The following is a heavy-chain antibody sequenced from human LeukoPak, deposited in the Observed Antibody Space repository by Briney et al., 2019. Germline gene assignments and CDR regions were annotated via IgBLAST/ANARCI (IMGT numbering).Heavy chain of an antibody. D-gene: IGHD3-3*01. J-gene: IGHJ4*02. CDR1: GFTFSSYA. CDR3: ARSSGTFWSYYFPLDF. Sequence: PGGSLRLSCAASGFTFSSYAMSWVRQAPGKGLEWVANIKQDGSEKYYVDSVKGRFTISRDNAKNSLYLQMNSLRAEDTAVYYCARSSGTFWSYYFPLDFWGQGTLVTASS. CDR2: IKQDGSEK. V-gene: IGHV3-7*01.